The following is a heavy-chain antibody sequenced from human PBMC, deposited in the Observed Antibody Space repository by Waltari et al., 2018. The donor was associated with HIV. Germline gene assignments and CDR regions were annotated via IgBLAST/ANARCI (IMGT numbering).Heavy chain of an antibody. CDR2: IWSHGRNQ. J-gene: IGHJ4*02. Sequence: QVQLVESGCGLVPPGRSLILSVAASGFSVTRLVMQWVRQAPGKGLEWVAFIWSHGRNQYDADSVKGRFTISRDNSKNTLFLQMNSLRVGDTAVYYCARVSYSSGWFEDYWGQGTLVTVSS. D-gene: IGHD6-19*01. CDR1: GFSVTRLV. CDR3: ARVSYSSGWFEDY. V-gene: IGHV3-33*01.